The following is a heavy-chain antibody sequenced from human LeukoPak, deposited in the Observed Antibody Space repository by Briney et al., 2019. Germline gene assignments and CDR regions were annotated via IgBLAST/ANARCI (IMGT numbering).Heavy chain of an antibody. D-gene: IGHD3-3*01. Sequence: SETLSLICTVSGGSIRSYYWSWIRQPPGKGLEWIGYIYYSGSTNYNPSLKSRVTISVDTSKNQFSLKLSSVTAADTAVYYCARVGTIFGGYIPWGQGTLVTVSS. J-gene: IGHJ5*02. CDR1: GGSIRSYY. CDR2: IYYSGST. V-gene: IGHV4-59*01. CDR3: ARVGTIFGGYIP.